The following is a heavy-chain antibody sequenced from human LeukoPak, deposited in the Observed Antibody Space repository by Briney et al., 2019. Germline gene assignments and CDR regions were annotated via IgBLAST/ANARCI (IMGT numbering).Heavy chain of an antibody. D-gene: IGHD6-13*01. CDR1: GFTFSSYG. Sequence: GGSLRLSCAASGFTFSSYGMHWVRQAPGKGLEWVAVIWYDGSNKYYADSVKGRFTISRDNSKNTLYLQMNSLRAEDTAVYYCARDKSSGYSSSWYPAGWFDPWGQGTLVTVSS. CDR2: IWYDGSNK. CDR3: ARDKSSGYSSSWYPAGWFDP. V-gene: IGHV3-33*01. J-gene: IGHJ5*02.